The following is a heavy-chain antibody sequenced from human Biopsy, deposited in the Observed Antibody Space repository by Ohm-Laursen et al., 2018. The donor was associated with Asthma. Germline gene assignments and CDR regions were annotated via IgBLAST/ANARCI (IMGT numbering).Heavy chain of an antibody. CDR1: GFTFISYA. J-gene: IGHJ3*02. CDR3: AKERYYDFWSGYPI. D-gene: IGHD3-3*01. V-gene: IGHV3-23*01. Sequence: SLRLSCTASGFTFISYAMSWVRQPPGKGLEWVSAISGSGGSTYYADSVKGRFTISRDNSKNTLYLQMNSLRAEDTAVYYCAKERYYDFWSGYPIWGQGTMVTVSS. CDR2: ISGSGGST.